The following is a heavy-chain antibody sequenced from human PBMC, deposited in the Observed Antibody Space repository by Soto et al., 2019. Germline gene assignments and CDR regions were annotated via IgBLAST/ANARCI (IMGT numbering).Heavy chain of an antibody. Sequence: EVQLLESGGGLVQPGGSLRLSCAASGITFSDHALSWVRQAPGKGLEWVSGISGSGANIHYADSVKGRFTISRDKTKNTVSLQMNSLRADDTAVDYCAKEHGGGTSTITSYFDYWGQGTLVTVSS. CDR2: ISGSGANI. D-gene: IGHD5-12*01. CDR3: AKEHGGGTSTITSYFDY. J-gene: IGHJ4*02. V-gene: IGHV3-23*01. CDR1: GITFSDHA.